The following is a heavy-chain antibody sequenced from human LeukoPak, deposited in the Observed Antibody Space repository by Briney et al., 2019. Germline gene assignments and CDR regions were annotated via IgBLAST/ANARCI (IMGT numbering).Heavy chain of an antibody. CDR1: GGSISSSSYY. V-gene: IGHV4-39*02. CDR2: VYYSGST. Sequence: PSETLSLTCTVSGGSISSSSYYWGWIRQPPGKGLEWIGSVYYSGSTYYNPSLKSRVTISVDTSKNQFSLKLSSVTAADTAVYYCAREQQLVPLIDYWGQGTLVTVSS. J-gene: IGHJ4*02. D-gene: IGHD6-13*01. CDR3: AREQQLVPLIDY.